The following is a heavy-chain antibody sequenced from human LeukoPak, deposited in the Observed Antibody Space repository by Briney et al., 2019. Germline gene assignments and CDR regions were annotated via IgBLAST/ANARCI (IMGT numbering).Heavy chain of an antibody. CDR3: ARAMTR. Sequence: PGGSLRLSCTASGFTFSSYEMNWVRQAQGKGLEWVSHISSSGTIIYYADSVKGRFTISRDNAKNSLYLQMNSLRAEDTAVYYCARAMTRWGQGTLVTVSS. V-gene: IGHV3-48*03. CDR1: GFTFSSYE. D-gene: IGHD4-11*01. CDR2: ISSSGTII. J-gene: IGHJ4*02.